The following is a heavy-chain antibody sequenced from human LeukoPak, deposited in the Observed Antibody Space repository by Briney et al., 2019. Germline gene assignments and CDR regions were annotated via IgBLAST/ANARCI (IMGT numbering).Heavy chain of an antibody. Sequence: GGSLRLSCAATRFTFSSYSMNWVRQAPGKGLEWVSYISSSGSTIYYADSVKGRFTISRDNAKNSLYLQMNSLRAEDTAVYYCASGRWGDGYNYWGQGTLVTVSS. D-gene: IGHD5-24*01. CDR3: ASGRWGDGYNY. CDR2: ISSSGSTI. V-gene: IGHV3-48*04. J-gene: IGHJ4*02. CDR1: RFTFSSYS.